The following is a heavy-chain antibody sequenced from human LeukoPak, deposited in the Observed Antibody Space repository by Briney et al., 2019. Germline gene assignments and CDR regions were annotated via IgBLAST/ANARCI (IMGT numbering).Heavy chain of an antibody. CDR3: AKDRPGGGINGMDV. J-gene: IGHJ6*02. CDR1: GLTSTNYG. V-gene: IGHV3-33*06. CDR2: IWDDGSNK. D-gene: IGHD3-16*01. Sequence: PGRSLRPSRAAAGLTSTNYGMHCVRHDAGNGQESEAAIWDDGSNKYYADSVKGRFTVSRDNSKNTVHLQMNSLRAEDTAVYYCAKDRPGGGINGMDVWGQGTTVTVSS.